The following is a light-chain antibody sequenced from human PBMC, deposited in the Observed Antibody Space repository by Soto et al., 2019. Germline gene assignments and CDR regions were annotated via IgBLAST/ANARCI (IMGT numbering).Light chain of an antibody. Sequence: QSALSQPRSMSESPGQSVTISCSGTSRDVGAYNYGSWYQHHPGKAPKLMIYDVTRRPSGVPDRFSGSKSGNTASLTISGLQTEDESDYYCCSHAGGYTWVFGGGTKLTVL. CDR3: CSHAGGYTWV. CDR2: DVT. J-gene: IGLJ3*02. CDR1: SRDVGAYNY. V-gene: IGLV2-11*01.